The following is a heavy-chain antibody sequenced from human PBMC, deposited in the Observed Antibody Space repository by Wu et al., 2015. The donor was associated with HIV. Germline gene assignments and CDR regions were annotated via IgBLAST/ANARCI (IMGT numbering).Heavy chain of an antibody. D-gene: IGHD2-21*02. V-gene: IGHV1-2*02. CDR2: INPNSGGT. J-gene: IGHJ3*02. CDR3: ARGRLAYCGGDCSGAFDI. Sequence: QVQLVQSGAEVKKPGASVKVSCKASGYTFTGYYMHWVRQAPGQGLEWMGWINPNSGGTNYAQKFQGRVTMTRDTSISTAYMELSRLRSDDTAVYYCARGRLAYCGGDCSGAFDIWGRGTMVTVSS. CDR1: GYTFTGYY.